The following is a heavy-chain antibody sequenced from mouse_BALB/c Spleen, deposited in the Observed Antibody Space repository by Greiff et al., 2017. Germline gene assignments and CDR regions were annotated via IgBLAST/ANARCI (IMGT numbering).Heavy chain of an antibody. CDR1: GYTFTNYW. Sequence: VKLMESGAELVRPGTSVKISCKASGYTFTNYWLGWVKQRPGHGLEWIGNIYPGGGYTNYNEKFKGKATLTADTSSSTAYMQLSSLTSEDSAVYFCAYYGSSYYFDYWGQGTTLTVSS. D-gene: IGHD1-1*01. V-gene: IGHV1-63*02. CDR2: IYPGGGYT. J-gene: IGHJ2*01. CDR3: AYYGSSYYFDY.